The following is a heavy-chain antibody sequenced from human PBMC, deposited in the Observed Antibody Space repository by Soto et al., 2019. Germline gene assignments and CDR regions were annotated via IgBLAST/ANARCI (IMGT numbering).Heavy chain of an antibody. Sequence: PGGSLRLSCAASGFTFSSYGMHWVRQAPGKGLEWVAVIWYDGSNKYYADSVKGRFTISRDNSKNTLYLQMNSLRAEDTAVYYCARDWEGIAAAGTPSQALDYWGQGTLVTVSS. CDR2: IWYDGSNK. CDR1: GFTFSSYG. V-gene: IGHV3-33*01. D-gene: IGHD6-13*01. CDR3: ARDWEGIAAAGTPSQALDY. J-gene: IGHJ4*02.